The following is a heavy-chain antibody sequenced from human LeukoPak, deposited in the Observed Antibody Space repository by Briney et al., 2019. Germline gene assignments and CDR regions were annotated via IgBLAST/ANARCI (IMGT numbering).Heavy chain of an antibody. CDR3: ATGGYGDSSDAFDI. CDR2: FDPEDGET. J-gene: IGHJ3*02. Sequence: GASVKVSCKVSGYTLTELSMHWVRQAPGKGLEWMGGFDPEDGETIYAQKFQGRVTMTEDTSTDTAYMELSSLRSEDTAVYYCATGGYGDSSDAFDIRGQGTMVTVSS. CDR1: GYTLTELS. V-gene: IGHV1-24*01. D-gene: IGHD4-17*01.